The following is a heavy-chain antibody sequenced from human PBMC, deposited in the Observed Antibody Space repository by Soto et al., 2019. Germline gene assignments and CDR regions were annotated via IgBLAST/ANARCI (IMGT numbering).Heavy chain of an antibody. Sequence: GGSLRLSCAASGFTFSSYWMSWVRQAPGKGLEWVANIKQDGSEKYYVDSVKGRFTISRDNAKNSLYLQMNSLRAEDTAVYYCAGYYDFLSGYYTGFAPLDYWGQGTLVTVSS. CDR3: AGYYDFLSGYYTGFAPLDY. CDR2: IKQDGSEK. CDR1: GFTFSSYW. J-gene: IGHJ4*02. D-gene: IGHD3-3*01. V-gene: IGHV3-7*01.